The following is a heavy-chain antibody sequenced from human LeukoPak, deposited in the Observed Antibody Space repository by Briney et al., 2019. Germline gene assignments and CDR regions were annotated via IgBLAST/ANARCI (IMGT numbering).Heavy chain of an antibody. D-gene: IGHD4-17*01. CDR2: ISGSGGST. J-gene: IGHJ5*02. CDR1: GFTFSNYA. Sequence: GGSLRLSCAASGFTFSNYAMSWVRQAPGKGLEWVSAISGSGGSTYYADSVKGRFTISRDNSKNTLYLQLTSLRAEDTAVYYCAKSPSMTTVTTSGTNWFDPWGQGTLVTVSS. CDR3: AKSPSMTTVTTSGTNWFDP. V-gene: IGHV3-23*01.